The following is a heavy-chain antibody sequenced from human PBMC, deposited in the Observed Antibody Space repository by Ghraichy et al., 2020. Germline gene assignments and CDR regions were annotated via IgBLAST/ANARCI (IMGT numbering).Heavy chain of an antibody. Sequence: GWSLRLSCAASGFTFSSYAMSWVRQAPGKGLEWVSAISGSGGSTYYADSVKGRFTISRDNSKNTLYLQMNSLRAEDTAVYYCAKEKGYCTNGVCYTGLDYWGQGTLVTVSS. CDR1: GFTFSSYA. D-gene: IGHD2-8*01. CDR2: ISGSGGST. CDR3: AKEKGYCTNGVCYTGLDY. J-gene: IGHJ4*02. V-gene: IGHV3-23*01.